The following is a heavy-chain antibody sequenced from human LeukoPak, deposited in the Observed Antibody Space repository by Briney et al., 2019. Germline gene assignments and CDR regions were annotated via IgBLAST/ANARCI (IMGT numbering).Heavy chain of an antibody. V-gene: IGHV1-24*01. CDR2: FDPEDGET. D-gene: IGHD2-2*01. Sequence: ASVKVSCKVSGYTLTELSMHWVRQAPGKGLEWMGGFDPEDGETIYAQKFQGRVTMTEDTSTDTAYMELRSLRSDDTAVYYCARATGSSIVVVPAAPYYYYYMDVWGKGTTVTVSS. J-gene: IGHJ6*03. CDR3: ARATGSSIVVVPAAPYYYYYMDV. CDR1: GYTLTELS.